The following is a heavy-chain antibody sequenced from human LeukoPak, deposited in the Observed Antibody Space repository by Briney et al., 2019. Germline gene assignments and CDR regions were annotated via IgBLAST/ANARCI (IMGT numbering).Heavy chain of an antibody. CDR3: AKGPYGAKAFDI. V-gene: IGHV3-23*01. J-gene: IGHJ3*02. CDR2: ISGSGGST. D-gene: IGHD4-17*01. CDR1: GFTFSSYA. Sequence: GGSLRLSCAASGFTFSSYAMSWVRQAPGKGLEWVSAISGSGGSTYYADSVKGRFTISRDDSKNTLYLQMNSLRAEDTAVYYRAKGPYGAKAFDIWGQGTMVTVSS.